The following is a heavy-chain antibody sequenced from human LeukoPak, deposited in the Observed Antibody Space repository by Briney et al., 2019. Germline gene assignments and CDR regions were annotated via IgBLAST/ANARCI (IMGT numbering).Heavy chain of an antibody. J-gene: IGHJ4*02. Sequence: PGGSLRLSCAASGFTFRSYWMSWVRQAPGKGLEWVANIKQDGSEKYYVDSVRGRCTISRDNAKNSLHLQMNSLRAEDTAVYYCARDGAPFDSWGQGTLVTVSS. V-gene: IGHV3-7*01. CDR3: ARDGAPFDS. CDR1: GFTFRSYW. CDR2: IKQDGSEK. D-gene: IGHD4/OR15-4a*01.